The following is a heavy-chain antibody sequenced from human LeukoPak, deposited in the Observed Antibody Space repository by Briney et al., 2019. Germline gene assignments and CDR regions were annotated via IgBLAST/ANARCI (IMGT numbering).Heavy chain of an antibody. Sequence: ASVKVSCKASGGTFSSYAINWVRQAPGQGLEWMGRIIPNLGIGTSAQKFQGRVTITTDESTSTAYMELSSLRSEDTAVYYCARDRNEIVGATPPAAFDIWGQGTMVTVSS. CDR2: IIPNLGIG. J-gene: IGHJ3*02. CDR3: ARDRNEIVGATPPAAFDI. CDR1: GGTFSSYA. V-gene: IGHV1-69*04. D-gene: IGHD1-26*01.